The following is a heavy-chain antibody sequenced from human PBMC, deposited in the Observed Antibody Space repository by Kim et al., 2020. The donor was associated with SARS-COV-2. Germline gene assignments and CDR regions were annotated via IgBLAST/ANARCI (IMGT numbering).Heavy chain of an antibody. CDR3: ARRRYGSGSYRPPFEY. D-gene: IGHD3-10*01. V-gene: IGHV4-4*02. Sequence: SETLSLTCAVSGDSISSSNWWSWVRQAPGKGLEWIGEIFHSGSTHYNPSVKSRVTISVDKSKNQFSLDLSSVTAADTAVYYCARRRYGSGSYRPPFEYWGQGTLVTVSS. J-gene: IGHJ4*02. CDR1: GDSISSSNW. CDR2: IFHSGST.